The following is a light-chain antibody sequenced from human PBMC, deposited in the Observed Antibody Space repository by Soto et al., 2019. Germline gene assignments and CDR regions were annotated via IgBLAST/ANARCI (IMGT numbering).Light chain of an antibody. J-gene: IGKJ5*01. CDR1: QSVRSNY. Sequence: EIVLTQSPGTLSLSPGERATLSCRASQSVRSNYLAWYQQKPGQAPRPLIFGASSRATGIPDRFSGSGSGTDFTLTISRLEAEDFAVYYCQQYGSSITFGQGTRLEIK. CDR3: QQYGSSIT. CDR2: GAS. V-gene: IGKV3-20*01.